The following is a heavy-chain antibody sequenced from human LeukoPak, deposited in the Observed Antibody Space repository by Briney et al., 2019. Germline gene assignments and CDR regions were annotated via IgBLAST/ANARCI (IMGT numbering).Heavy chain of an antibody. CDR3: ARGGYSYGYLSFYYYYMDV. D-gene: IGHD5-18*01. J-gene: IGHJ6*03. V-gene: IGHV1-8*01. CDR2: MNPNSGNT. Sequence: VASVKVSCKASGYTFTSYDINWVRQATGQGLEWMGWMNPNSGNTGYAQKFQGRVTMARNTSISTAYMELSSLRSEDTAVYCCARGGYSYGYLSFYYYYMDVWGKGTTVTVSS. CDR1: GYTFTSYD.